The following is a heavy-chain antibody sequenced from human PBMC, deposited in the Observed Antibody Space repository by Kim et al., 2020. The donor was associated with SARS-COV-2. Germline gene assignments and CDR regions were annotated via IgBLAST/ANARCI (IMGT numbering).Heavy chain of an antibody. D-gene: IGHD3-16*02. CDR3: ARDRDYRFDL. V-gene: IGHV1-18*01. J-gene: IGHJ4*02. CDR2: K. Sequence: KKYAQKFQDSVTLTKDTATSTAYMELRSLISDDTAVYFCARDRDYRFDLWGQGTLVTVSS.